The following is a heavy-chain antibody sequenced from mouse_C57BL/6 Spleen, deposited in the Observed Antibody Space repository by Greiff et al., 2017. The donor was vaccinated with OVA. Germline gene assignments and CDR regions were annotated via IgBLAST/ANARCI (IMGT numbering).Heavy chain of an antibody. D-gene: IGHD2-4*01. Sequence: DVKLVESEGGLVQPGSSMKLSCTASGFTFSDYYMAWVRQVPEKGLEWVANINYDGSSTYYLDSLKSRFIISRDNAKNILYLQMSSLKSEDTATYYCARDRGDDYDAYFDYWGQGTTLTVSS. CDR3: ARDRGDDYDAYFDY. CDR1: GFTFSDYY. J-gene: IGHJ2*01. CDR2: INYDGSST. V-gene: IGHV5-16*01.